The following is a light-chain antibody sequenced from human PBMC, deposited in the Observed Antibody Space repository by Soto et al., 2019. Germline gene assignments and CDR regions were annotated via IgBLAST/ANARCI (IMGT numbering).Light chain of an antibody. CDR3: QQYNNWPRGT. CDR2: GAS. CDR1: QSISDT. Sequence: EIVLTQSPATLSLSPGERATLSCRASQSISDTLAWYQQKPGQAPRLLIYGASTRATGIPARFSGSGSGTEFTLTISSLQSEDFAVYYCQQYNNWPRGTFGQGTK. J-gene: IGKJ1*01. V-gene: IGKV3-15*01.